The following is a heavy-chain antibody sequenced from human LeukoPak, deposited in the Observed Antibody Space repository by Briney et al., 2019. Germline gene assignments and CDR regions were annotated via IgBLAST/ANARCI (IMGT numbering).Heavy chain of an antibody. CDR3: ARRALHVFDY. CDR1: GFTFSDYE. CDR2: ISTSGSTT. D-gene: IGHD3-10*02. J-gene: IGHJ4*02. V-gene: IGHV3-48*03. Sequence: PGGSLRLSCAASGFTFSDYEINWVRQAPGKGLEWVSCISTSGSTTYYADSVKGRFTISRDNAKNSLFLQMNTLTAEDTAVYYCARRALHVFDYWGQGTPVTVSS.